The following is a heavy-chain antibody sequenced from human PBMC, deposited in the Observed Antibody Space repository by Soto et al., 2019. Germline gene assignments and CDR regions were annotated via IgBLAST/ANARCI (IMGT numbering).Heavy chain of an antibody. V-gene: IGHV3-11*01. CDR3: ARLRATGGHVNGRDYFDY. CDR1: GFTFSNYY. D-gene: IGHD1-1*01. J-gene: IGHJ4*02. Sequence: GGSLRLSCAPSGFTFSNYYMSWIRQAPGKGLEWVSDISSSFLSSHYADFVKGRFTISRDNARNSLLLQMNSLSSEDTAVYYCARLRATGGHVNGRDYFDYWGQGALVTVCS. CDR2: ISSSFLSS.